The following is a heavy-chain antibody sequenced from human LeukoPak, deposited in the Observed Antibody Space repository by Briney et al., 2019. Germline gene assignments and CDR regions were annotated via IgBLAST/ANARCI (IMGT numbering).Heavy chain of an antibody. D-gene: IGHD2-15*01. V-gene: IGHV3-9*03. CDR3: AKETIYCSGGSCYHDAFDI. CDR1: GFTVSSNS. CDR2: ISWNSVSI. J-gene: IGHJ3*02. Sequence: GGSLRLSCTVSGFTVSSNSMSWVRQAPGKGLEWVSGISWNSVSIDYADSVKGRFTISRDNAKNSLYQMNSLRPEDMALYYCAKETIYCSGGSCYHDAFDIWGQGTMVTVSS.